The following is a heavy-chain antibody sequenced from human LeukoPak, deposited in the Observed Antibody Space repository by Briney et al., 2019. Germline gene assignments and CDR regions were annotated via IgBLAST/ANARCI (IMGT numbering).Heavy chain of an antibody. J-gene: IGHJ4*02. Sequence: VASVKVSCKASGYTFTSYGISWVRQAPGQGLEWMGWISAYNCNTNYAQKLQGRVTMTTDTSTSTAYMELRSLRYDDTAVYYCARVVTMIVVAPFDYWGQGTLVTVSS. D-gene: IGHD3-22*01. CDR2: ISAYNCNT. CDR1: GYTFTSYG. CDR3: ARVVTMIVVAPFDY. V-gene: IGHV1-18*01.